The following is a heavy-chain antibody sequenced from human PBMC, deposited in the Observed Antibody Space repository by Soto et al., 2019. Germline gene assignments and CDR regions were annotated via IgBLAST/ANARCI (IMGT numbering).Heavy chain of an antibody. D-gene: IGHD6-19*01. V-gene: IGHV1-69*18. Sequence: QVQLVQSGAEVKKTGSSVRVSCKASTGAFVNNAITWVRQAPGQGLELVGTIVPMFGTTHYAQTFHGRYIFTAGESNRTACMDLSGLRFDDTAGYYCERIALAGDLLGGVDPWGQGTL. J-gene: IGHJ5*02. CDR2: IVPMFGTT. CDR1: TGAFVNNA. CDR3: ERIALAGDLLGGVDP.